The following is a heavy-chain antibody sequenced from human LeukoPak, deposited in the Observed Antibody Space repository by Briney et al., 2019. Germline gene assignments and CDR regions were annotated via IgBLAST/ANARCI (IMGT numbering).Heavy chain of an antibody. CDR2: ISGSGGST. CDR3: AKLIVVVTAPFDY. Sequence: GGSLRLSCAASGFTFSSYSMNWVRQAPGKGLEWVSAISGSGGSTYYADSVKGRFTISRDNSKNTLYLQMNSLRAEDTAVYYCAKLIVVVTAPFDYWGQGTLVTVSS. J-gene: IGHJ4*02. D-gene: IGHD2-21*02. CDR1: GFTFSSYS. V-gene: IGHV3-23*01.